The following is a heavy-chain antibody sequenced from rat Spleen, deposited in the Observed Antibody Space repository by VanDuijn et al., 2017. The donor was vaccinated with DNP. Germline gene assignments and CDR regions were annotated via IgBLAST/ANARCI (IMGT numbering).Heavy chain of an antibody. CDR2: ITYDGSRT. J-gene: IGHJ2*01. V-gene: IGHV5S10*01. D-gene: IGHD1-11*01. Sequence: EVQLVESGGDLVQSGRSLKVSCAASGFTFSDYNMAWVRQAPKKGLEWVATITYDGSRTYCRDSVKGRFTISRNNAKRILYLQMDSLRSEDTATYYCATLYGGFADWGQGVMVTVSS. CDR1: GFTFSDYN. CDR3: ATLYGGFAD.